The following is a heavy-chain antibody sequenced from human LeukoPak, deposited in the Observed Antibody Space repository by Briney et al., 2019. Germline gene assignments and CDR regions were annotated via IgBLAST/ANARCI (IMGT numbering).Heavy chain of an antibody. Sequence: PGGSLRLSCSASGFIFNYYAMHWVRQAPGKGLEYVSAISTDGGGTYYADSVKGRFTISRENSQNTLYLQMSSLRTEDTAVYYCVMYDNSCYSVWGQGTLVTVSS. J-gene: IGHJ4*02. CDR1: GFIFNYYA. CDR3: VMYDNSCYSV. CDR2: ISTDGGGT. D-gene: IGHD2-15*01. V-gene: IGHV3-64D*06.